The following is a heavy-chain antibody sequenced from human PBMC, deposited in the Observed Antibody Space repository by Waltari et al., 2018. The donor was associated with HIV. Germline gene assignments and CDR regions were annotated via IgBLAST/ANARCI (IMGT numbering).Heavy chain of an antibody. Sequence: QVQLRESGPGLVKPSETLSLTCSVSSGSVISYFWSWIRQSPGKGLEWIGKIHYSGTVTYNPSLKSRVMISVDSSRNQFFLDLNSVTAADTAVYYCARNWDEFWSGSTHPGLDPWGPGILVTVSS. CDR2: IHYSGTV. CDR3: ARNWDEFWSGSTHPGLDP. J-gene: IGHJ5*02. CDR1: SGSVISYF. D-gene: IGHD3-3*01. V-gene: IGHV4-59*02.